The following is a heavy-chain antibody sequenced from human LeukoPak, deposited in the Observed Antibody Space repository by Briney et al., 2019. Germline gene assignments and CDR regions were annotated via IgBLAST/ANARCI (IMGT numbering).Heavy chain of an antibody. CDR2: ISGNNDNP. Sequence: GASVKVSCKACGYTFSKFGINWVGQAPGQGLEWIAWISGNNDNPNYGQKFQGRITVTTDSSTSTSYRELRNLRSDDTAFYYCATYGTSTDDYWGQGTLVTVSS. CDR1: GYTFSKFG. J-gene: IGHJ4*02. V-gene: IGHV1-18*01. D-gene: IGHD2-2*01. CDR3: ATYGTSTDDY.